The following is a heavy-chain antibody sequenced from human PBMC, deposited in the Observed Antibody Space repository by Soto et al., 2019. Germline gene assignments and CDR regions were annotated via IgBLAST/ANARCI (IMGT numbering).Heavy chain of an antibody. CDR2: IYSGGST. CDR3: ARDRVDSFTGCVGDY. V-gene: IGHV3-53*01. Sequence: GSLRLSCAASGFTVSSNYMSWVRQAPGKGLEWGSVIYSGGSTYYADSVKGRFTISRDKSKNTLYLQMNSLRAEDTAVYYCARDRVDSFTGCVGDYWGQGTLVTVSS. D-gene: IGHD3-9*01. J-gene: IGHJ4*02. CDR1: GFTVSSNY.